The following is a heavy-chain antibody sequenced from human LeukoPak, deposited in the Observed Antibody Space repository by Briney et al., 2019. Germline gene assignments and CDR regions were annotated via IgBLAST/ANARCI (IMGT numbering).Heavy chain of an antibody. CDR3: ARQDYYDTGTWYFDL. V-gene: IGHV4-39*07. CDR1: GGSISSSSYY. CDR2: IYYSVST. J-gene: IGHJ2*01. D-gene: IGHD3-22*01. Sequence: SETLSLTCTVSGGSISSSSYYWGWIRQPPGKGLEWIGSIYYSVSTYYNPSLKSRVTISVDTSKNQFSLKLSSVIAADTAVYYCARQDYYDTGTWYFDLWGRGTLVTVSS.